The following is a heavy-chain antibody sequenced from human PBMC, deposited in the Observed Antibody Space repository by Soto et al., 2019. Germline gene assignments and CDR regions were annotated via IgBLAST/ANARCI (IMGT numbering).Heavy chain of an antibody. Sequence: QLQLQESGPGLVKPSETLSLTCTVSGGSISSSSYYWGWIRQPPGKGLEWIGSIYYSGSTYYNPSLKSRVTISVDTSKNQFSLKLSSVTAADTAVYYCARHQGRLGELSHFDYWGQGTLVTVSS. J-gene: IGHJ4*02. D-gene: IGHD3-16*02. CDR2: IYYSGST. CDR1: GGSISSSSYY. V-gene: IGHV4-39*01. CDR3: ARHQGRLGELSHFDY.